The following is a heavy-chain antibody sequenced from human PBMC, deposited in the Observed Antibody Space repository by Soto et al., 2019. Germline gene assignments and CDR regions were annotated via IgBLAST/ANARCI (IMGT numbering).Heavy chain of an antibody. CDR2: INPNSGGT. CDR1: GYIFIDSY. CDR3: ARAYSGSYF. Sequence: QVQLVQSGAETKTPGASVKVSCKASGYIFIDSYMHWVRQAPGQGLEWMGWINPNSGGTKYAQKFQDRVTMTRNTSISAAYMELSRLTSDDTAIYYCARAYSGSYFWGQGTLVTVSS. J-gene: IGHJ4*02. V-gene: IGHV1-2*02. D-gene: IGHD1-26*01.